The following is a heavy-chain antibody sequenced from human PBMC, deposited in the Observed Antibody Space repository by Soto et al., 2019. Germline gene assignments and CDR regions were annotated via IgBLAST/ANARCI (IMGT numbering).Heavy chain of an antibody. V-gene: IGHV4-31*03. CDR3: ARECSGGSCYATFDY. CDR1: GGSISSGGYY. Sequence: QVQLQESGPGLVKPSQILSLTCTVSGGSISSGGYYWSWIRQHPGKGLEWIGYIYYSGSTYYNPSLKSRVTISVDTSKNQFSLKLSSVTAADTAVYYCARECSGGSCYATFDYWGQGTLVTVSS. D-gene: IGHD2-15*01. J-gene: IGHJ4*02. CDR2: IYYSGST.